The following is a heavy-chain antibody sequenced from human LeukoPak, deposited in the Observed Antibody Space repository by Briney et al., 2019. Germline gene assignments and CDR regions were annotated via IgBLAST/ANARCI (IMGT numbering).Heavy chain of an antibody. Sequence: PGGSLRLSCAASGFTFSDHYMSWFRQAPGKGLEWVSYISNSGSLKYYADSVRGRFTISRDNAKNSLYLQMDSLRAEETAVYYCARNEGSFWGQGTLVTVSS. D-gene: IGHD1-26*01. V-gene: IGHV3-11*01. CDR3: ARNEGSF. CDR2: ISNSGSLK. J-gene: IGHJ4*02. CDR1: GFTFSDHY.